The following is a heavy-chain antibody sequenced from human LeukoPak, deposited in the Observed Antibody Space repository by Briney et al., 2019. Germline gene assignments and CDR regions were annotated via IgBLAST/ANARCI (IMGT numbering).Heavy chain of an antibody. V-gene: IGHV3-30*02. J-gene: IGHJ4*02. CDR3: ATFPHYFDSSGSYYFDF. Sequence: PGGSLRLSCAASGFTFSNYGMHWVRQAPGKGLEWVAFIRYDGTNKYYADSVKGRFTISRDNSKNTLYLQMNSLRAEDTAVFYCATFPHYFDSSGSYYFDFWGQGTLVTVSS. D-gene: IGHD3-22*01. CDR2: IRYDGTNK. CDR1: GFTFSNYG.